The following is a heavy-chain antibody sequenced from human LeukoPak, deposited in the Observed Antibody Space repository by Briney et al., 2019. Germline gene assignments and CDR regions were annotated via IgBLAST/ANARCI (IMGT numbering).Heavy chain of an antibody. CDR1: GFTFSSHD. D-gene: IGHD6-19*01. J-gene: IGHJ4*02. V-gene: IGHV3-13*01. CDR2: IGTAGNT. Sequence: GGSLRLSCAASGFTFSSHDMHWVRQPTGKGLEWVSVIGTAGNTYYTDSVKGRFTISRENAKNSLYLQMDHLRAEDTAVYYCARSKSYSSGWTDFDCWGQGTLVTVSS. CDR3: ARSKSYSSGWTDFDC.